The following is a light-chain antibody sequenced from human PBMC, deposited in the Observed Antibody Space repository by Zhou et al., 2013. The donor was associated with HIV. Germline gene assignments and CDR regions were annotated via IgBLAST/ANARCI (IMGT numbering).Light chain of an antibody. J-gene: IGKJ4*01. Sequence: EIVLTQSPGTLSLSPGERATLSCRASQSVSNNYLAWYQQKPGQAPRLLIYDTSTRATGIPDGFSGTGSGTDFTLTISRLEPEDFAVYYCQQRSNWPPGLTFGGGTKVEIK. CDR3: QQRSNWPPGLT. CDR1: QSVSNNY. V-gene: IGKV3D-20*02. CDR2: DTS.